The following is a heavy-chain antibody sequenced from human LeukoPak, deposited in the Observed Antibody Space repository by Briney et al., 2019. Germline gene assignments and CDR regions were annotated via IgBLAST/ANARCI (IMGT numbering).Heavy chain of an antibody. Sequence: SETLSLTCAVYGGSFSGYYWSWIRQPPGKGLEWIGEINHSGSTNYNPSLKSRVTISVDTPKTQFSLKLSSVTAAATAVYYCATGYDFWSGYYRSWGQGTLVTVSS. J-gene: IGHJ4*02. CDR2: INHSGST. CDR3: ATGYDFWSGYYRS. V-gene: IGHV4-34*01. D-gene: IGHD3-3*01. CDR1: GGSFSGYY.